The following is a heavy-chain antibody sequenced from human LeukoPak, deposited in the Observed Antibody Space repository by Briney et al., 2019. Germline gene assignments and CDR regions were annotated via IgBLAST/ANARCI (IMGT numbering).Heavy chain of an antibody. CDR2: IIPIFGTA. V-gene: IGHV1-69*06. CDR1: GGTFSSYA. Sequence: SVKVSCKASGGTFSSYAISWVRQAPGQGLEWMGGIIPIFGTANYAQKFQGRVTITADKSTSTAYMELSSLRSEDTAVYYCARDGDALYYYYMDVWGKGTTVTVSS. J-gene: IGHJ6*03. CDR3: ARDGDALYYYYMDV.